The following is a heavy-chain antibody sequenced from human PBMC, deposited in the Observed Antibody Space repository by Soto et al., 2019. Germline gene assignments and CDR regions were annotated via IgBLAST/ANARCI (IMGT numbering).Heavy chain of an antibody. CDR3: VRTAREGAVAPHWFDR. V-gene: IGHV4-30-4*01. J-gene: IGHJ5*02. Sequence: SETLSLTCTVPGASIRSTDYYWSWIRQAPGKGLEWIGYVYYTGSTYYNPSLMSRLTISVDTSKNQFSLKLTSVTAAETAVYYCVRTAREGAVAPHWFDRWGQGTQVTVSS. CDR1: GASIRSTDYY. CDR2: VYYTGST. D-gene: IGHD2-21*02.